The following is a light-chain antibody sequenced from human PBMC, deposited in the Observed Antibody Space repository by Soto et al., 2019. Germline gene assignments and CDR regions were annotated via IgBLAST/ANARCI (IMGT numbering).Light chain of an antibody. CDR2: EVS. CDR1: SRDVGGYNY. J-gene: IGLJ1*01. CDR3: KSYAGSNTYV. Sequence: QSALTQPASVSGSLGQSITISCTGTSRDVGGYNYVSWYQQYPGKAPNLMIYEVSNRPSGVSNRFSGSKSGNTASLTISGLQTEDEGDYFCKSYAGSNTYVFGSGTKLTVL. V-gene: IGLV2-14*01.